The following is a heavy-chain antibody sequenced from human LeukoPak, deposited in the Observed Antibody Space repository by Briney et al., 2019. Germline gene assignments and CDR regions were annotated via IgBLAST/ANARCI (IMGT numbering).Heavy chain of an antibody. CDR3: ARSIPATGH. V-gene: IGHV1-2*02. Sequence: ASLKVSCKASGYTFTGYYIHWVRQAPGQGLEWMGYINPDSGGTNYAQKFQGRVTMTRDTSISTAYMELSGLTSDDTAVYYCARSIPATGHWGQGTLVTVSS. J-gene: IGHJ4*02. D-gene: IGHD1-1*01. CDR2: INPDSGGT. CDR1: GYTFTGYY.